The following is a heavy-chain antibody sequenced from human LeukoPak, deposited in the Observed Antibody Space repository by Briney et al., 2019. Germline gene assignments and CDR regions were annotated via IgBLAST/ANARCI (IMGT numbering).Heavy chain of an antibody. CDR1: GGSISSYY. CDR2: IYTSGST. V-gene: IGHV4-4*09. D-gene: IGHD3-22*01. J-gene: IGHJ4*02. CDR3: ARQVGDYYDSSSPFDY. Sequence: SETLSLTCTVSGGSISSYYWSWIRQPPGKGLEWIGYIYTSGSTNYNPSLKSRVTISVDTSKNQFSLKLGSVTAADTAVYYFARQVGDYYDSSSPFDYWGQGTLVTVSS.